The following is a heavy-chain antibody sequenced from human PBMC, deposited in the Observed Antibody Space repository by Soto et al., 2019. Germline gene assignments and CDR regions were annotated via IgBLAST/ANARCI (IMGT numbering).Heavy chain of an antibody. J-gene: IGHJ4*02. V-gene: IGHV2-5*02. D-gene: IGHD4-17*01. CDR1: GFSLSTSGVG. Sequence: QITLKESGPTLVKPTQTLTLTCTFPGFSLSTSGVGVGWIRQPPGTALEWLALIYWDDDKRYSPSLKSRLTITQDTSKNQVVLTMTNIDPVDTATYYCAHSLAASNYGDHGPINSFDDWGQGTLVTVSS. CDR3: AHSLAASNYGDHGPINSFDD. CDR2: IYWDDDK.